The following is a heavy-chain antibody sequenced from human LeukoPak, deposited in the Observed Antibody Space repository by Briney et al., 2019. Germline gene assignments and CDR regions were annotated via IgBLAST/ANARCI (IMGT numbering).Heavy chain of an antibody. V-gene: IGHV3-23*01. CDR3: AKGGTMVRGTLGY. D-gene: IGHD3-10*01. J-gene: IGHJ4*02. CDR2: ISGSGGST. CDR1: GFTFSSYS. Sequence: PGGSLRLSCATSGFTFSSYSMNWVRQAPGKGLEWVSAISGSGGSTYYADSVKGRFTISRDNSKNTLYLQTNSLRAEDTAVYYCAKGGTMVRGTLGYWGQGTLVTVSS.